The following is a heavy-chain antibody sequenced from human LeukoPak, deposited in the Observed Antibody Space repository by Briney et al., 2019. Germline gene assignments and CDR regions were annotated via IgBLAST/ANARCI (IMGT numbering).Heavy chain of an antibody. J-gene: IGHJ4*02. V-gene: IGHV4-39*01. CDR2: INYSGST. Sequence: PSETLSLTCTVSGGSISSSSYYWGWIRQPPGKGLEWIGSINYSGSTYYNPSLKSRVTISVDTSKNQFSLKLSSVTAADTAVYYCARALYYYDSSGYYYHFDYWGQGTLVTVSS. D-gene: IGHD3-22*01. CDR3: ARALYYYDSSGYYYHFDY. CDR1: GGSISSSSYY.